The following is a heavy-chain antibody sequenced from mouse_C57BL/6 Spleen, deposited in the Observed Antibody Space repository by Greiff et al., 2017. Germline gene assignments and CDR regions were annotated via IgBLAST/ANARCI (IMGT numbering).Heavy chain of an antibody. J-gene: IGHJ1*03. Sequence: QQSCKASGYTFTSYWMHWVKQRPGRGLEWIGRIDPNSGGTKYNEKFKSKATLTVDKPSSTAYMQLSSLTSEDSAVYYCARVYSNYEGNWYFDVWGTGTTVTVSS. V-gene: IGHV1-72*01. CDR3: ARVYSNYEGNWYFDV. CDR2: IDPNSGGT. CDR1: GYTFTSYW. D-gene: IGHD2-5*01.